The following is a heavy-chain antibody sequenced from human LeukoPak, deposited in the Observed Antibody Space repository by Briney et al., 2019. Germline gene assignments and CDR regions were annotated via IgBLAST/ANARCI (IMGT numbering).Heavy chain of an antibody. CDR1: GGSISAYY. V-gene: IGHV4-4*09. D-gene: IGHD2-8*01. CDR3: ARLLMVYAVTRFDP. Sequence: SETLSLTCTVSGGSISAYYWSWLRQPPGKGLECIGYIYTSGSTNYNPSLKSRVTISIDTSKNQFSLKLSSVTAADTAVYYCARLLMVYAVTRFDPWGQGTLVTVSS. J-gene: IGHJ5*02. CDR2: IYTSGST.